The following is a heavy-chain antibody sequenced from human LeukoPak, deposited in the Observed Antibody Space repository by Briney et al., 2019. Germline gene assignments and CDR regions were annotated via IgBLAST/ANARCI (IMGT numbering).Heavy chain of an antibody. V-gene: IGHV3-7*01. CDR2: IKHDGSEK. CDR1: GFIFTGYF. CDR3: ARELGSTTYYDFWSGYGHNWFDP. Sequence: QPGGSLRLSCAASGFIFTGYFMSWVRQAPGKGLEWVASIKHDGSEKYYVDSVRGRFTISRDNTKNLLYLQMSSLRAEDTAVYYCARELGSTTYYDFWSGYGHNWFDPWGQGTLVTVSS. D-gene: IGHD3-3*01. J-gene: IGHJ5*02.